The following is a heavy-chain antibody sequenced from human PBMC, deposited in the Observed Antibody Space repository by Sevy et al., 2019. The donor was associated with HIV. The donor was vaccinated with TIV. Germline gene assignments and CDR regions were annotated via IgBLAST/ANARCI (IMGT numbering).Heavy chain of an antibody. Sequence: CLRLSCEGSGFSFSRSPMHWVRQAPGKGLERVAVMSYNGNRKYNDDSVKGRFTISRDDSKNTVFLQMNSLRVEDTAVYYCAREGVLMGGSIVSYGMDVWGQGTTVHVSS. V-gene: IGHV3-30-3*01. J-gene: IGHJ6*02. D-gene: IGHD3-16*02. CDR2: MSYNGNRK. CDR1: GFSFSRSP. CDR3: AREGVLMGGSIVSYGMDV.